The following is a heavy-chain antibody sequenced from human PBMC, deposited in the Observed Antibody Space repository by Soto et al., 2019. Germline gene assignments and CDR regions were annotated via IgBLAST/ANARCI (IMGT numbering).Heavy chain of an antibody. V-gene: IGHV4-4*02. Sequence: QVQLQESGPGLVKPSGTLSLTCAVSGGSISSSNWWSWVRQPPGKGLEWIGEIYHSGSTNYNPSLKSRVTISVDKSKNQFSLKLSSVTAADTAVYYCARIRRDYYDSTTSAFDIWGQGTMVTVPS. D-gene: IGHD3-22*01. CDR3: ARIRRDYYDSTTSAFDI. CDR1: GGSISSSNW. J-gene: IGHJ3*02. CDR2: IYHSGST.